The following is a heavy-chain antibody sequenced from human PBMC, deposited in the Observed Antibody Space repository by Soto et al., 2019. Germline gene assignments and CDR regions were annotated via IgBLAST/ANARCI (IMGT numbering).Heavy chain of an antibody. CDR2: IRSKAYGGTR. CDR3: TRAWGGSDCTSTSCYGWR. Sequence: GGSLRLSCSASGFTFGDYAISWFRQAPGKGLEWVGFIRSKAYGGTREYAATVRSRFPISRDDSKSIASREMYSLKTEDTAVYYCTRAWGGSDCTSTSCYGWRWGQGTLVTVSS. V-gene: IGHV3-49*03. J-gene: IGHJ4*02. D-gene: IGHD2-2*01. CDR1: GFTFGDYA.